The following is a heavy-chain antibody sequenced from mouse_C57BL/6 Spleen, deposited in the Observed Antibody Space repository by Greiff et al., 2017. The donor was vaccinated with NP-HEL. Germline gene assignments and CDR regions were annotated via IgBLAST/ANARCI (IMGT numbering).Heavy chain of an antibody. CDR3: ARGEVVAWWFDV. Sequence: EVQVVESGPGLVKPSQSLSLTCSVTGYSITSGYYWNWIRQFPGNKLEWMGYISYDGSNNYNPSLKNRISITRDTSKNQFFLKLNSVTTEDTATYYCARGEVVAWWFDVWGTGTTVTVSS. D-gene: IGHD1-1*01. CDR1: GYSITSGYY. V-gene: IGHV3-6*01. J-gene: IGHJ1*03. CDR2: ISYDGSN.